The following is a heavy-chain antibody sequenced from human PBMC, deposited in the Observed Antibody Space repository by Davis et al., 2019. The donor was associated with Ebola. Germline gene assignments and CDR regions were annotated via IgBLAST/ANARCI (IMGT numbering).Heavy chain of an antibody. V-gene: IGHV4-4*02. CDR2: IYHSGST. CDR1: GGSISSSNW. Sequence: SETLSLTCAVSGGSISSSNWWSWVRQPPGKGLEWIGEIYHSGSTSYNPSLKSRVTISEDKSKNQFSLKLSSVTAADTAVYYCARLLPLGELSLYYFDYWGQGTLVTVSS. J-gene: IGHJ4*02. D-gene: IGHD3-16*02. CDR3: ARLLPLGELSLYYFDY.